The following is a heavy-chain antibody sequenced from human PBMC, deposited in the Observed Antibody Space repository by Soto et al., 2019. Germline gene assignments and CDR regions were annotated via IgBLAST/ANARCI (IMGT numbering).Heavy chain of an antibody. J-gene: IGHJ3*02. CDR2: TYYRYKWYN. CDR1: GDRVSSNSAA. Sequence: SQTLSLPCAISGDRVSSNSAAWDWIIHSASRGLEWLGRTYYRYKWYNDYAVSVKSRITINPDTSKNPFSLQLNSVTPEDTAVYYCARADFITMIVVVTPGAFDIWGQGTMVTVSS. V-gene: IGHV6-1*01. CDR3: ARADFITMIVVVTPGAFDI. D-gene: IGHD3-22*01.